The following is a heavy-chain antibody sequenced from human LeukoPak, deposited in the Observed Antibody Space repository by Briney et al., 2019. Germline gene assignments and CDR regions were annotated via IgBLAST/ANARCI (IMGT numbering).Heavy chain of an antibody. D-gene: IGHD1-26*01. Sequence: GGSLRLSCAASGFTLSNHWMTWVRQVPGRGPEWVTNVNRDGSETYYLDSVKGRFTISRDNAKNSLYLQMNSLRAEDTAVYYCASLWDSPEGYWGQGTLVTVSS. CDR2: VNRDGSET. CDR3: ASLWDSPEGY. CDR1: GFTLSNHW. V-gene: IGHV3-7*01. J-gene: IGHJ4*02.